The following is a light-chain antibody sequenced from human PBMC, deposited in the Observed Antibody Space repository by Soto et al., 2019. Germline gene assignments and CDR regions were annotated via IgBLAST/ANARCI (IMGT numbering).Light chain of an antibody. Sequence: QSVLTQPPSVSGAPGQRVTISCTGSRSNIGAHFDVHWYQQLPGTAPKLLIYGNSNRPSGVPDRFSGSKSGTSASLAITGFQAEDEADYYCQSYDISLSGVVFGGGTKVTVL. CDR2: GNS. CDR1: RSNIGAHFD. V-gene: IGLV1-40*01. J-gene: IGLJ2*01. CDR3: QSYDISLSGVV.